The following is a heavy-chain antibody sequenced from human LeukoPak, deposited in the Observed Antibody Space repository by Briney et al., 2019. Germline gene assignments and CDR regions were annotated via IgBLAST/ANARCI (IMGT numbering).Heavy chain of an antibody. Sequence: PSETLSLTCTVSGDSISTSNSYWGWIRQPPGKGLEWIGSIYYSGNTYYNASLKSRVTISVDTSKNQFSLKLTSVTAADTAVYYCARDDPTRANDAFDIWGQGTMVTVSS. J-gene: IGHJ3*02. CDR2: IYYSGNT. CDR3: ARDDPTRANDAFDI. CDR1: GDSISTSNSY. V-gene: IGHV4-39*02.